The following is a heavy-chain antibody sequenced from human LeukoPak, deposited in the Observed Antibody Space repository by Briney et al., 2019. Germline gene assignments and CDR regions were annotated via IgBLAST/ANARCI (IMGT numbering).Heavy chain of an antibody. CDR2: IYHSGST. CDR1: GYSISSGYY. V-gene: IGHV4-38-2*02. Sequence: PSETLSLTCTVSGYSISSGYYWGWIRQPPGKGLEWIASIYHSGSTYYNPSLKSRVTISVDTSKNQFSLRLNSVTAADTAVYYCARDDGSGSYYTPFDYWGQGTLVTVSS. CDR3: ARDDGSGSYYTPFDY. D-gene: IGHD3-10*01. J-gene: IGHJ4*02.